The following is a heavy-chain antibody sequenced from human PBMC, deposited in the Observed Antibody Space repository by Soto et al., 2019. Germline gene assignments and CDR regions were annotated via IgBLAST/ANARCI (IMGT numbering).Heavy chain of an antibody. J-gene: IGHJ4*02. D-gene: IGHD2-21*02. CDR3: ARTPPMEPGDNYYFDL. CDR2: IIPFFGTA. CDR1: GGTFSTFG. Sequence: SVEVSCKASGGTFSTFGISWVRQAPGQGLEWMGGIIPFFGTANYAQKFQDRVTITADESTSTVYMDLRSLRSEDTAIYYCARTPPMEPGDNYYFDLWGQGAL. V-gene: IGHV1-69*13.